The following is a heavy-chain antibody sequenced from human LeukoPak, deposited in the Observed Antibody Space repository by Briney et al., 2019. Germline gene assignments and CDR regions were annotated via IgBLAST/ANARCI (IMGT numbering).Heavy chain of an antibody. CDR3: ARFWSGPNWFDP. Sequence: SVKVSCKASGGTFSSYTISWVRQAPGQGLEWMGRIIPILGIANYAQKSQGRVTISADKSTSTAYMELSSLRSEDTAVYYCARFWSGPNWFDPWGQGTLVTVSS. J-gene: IGHJ5*02. CDR1: GGTFSSYT. V-gene: IGHV1-69*02. D-gene: IGHD3-3*01. CDR2: IIPILGIA.